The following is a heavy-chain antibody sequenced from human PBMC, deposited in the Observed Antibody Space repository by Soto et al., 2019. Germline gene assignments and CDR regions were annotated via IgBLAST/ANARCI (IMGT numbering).Heavy chain of an antibody. CDR1: GVTFISYA. D-gene: IGHD1-7*01. CDR2: SSGSGGST. J-gene: IGHJ4*02. Sequence: ASLSLCSAASGVTFISYAMSLVRQAPGKGLEWVSASSGSGGSTYYADSVKGRFTISRDNSKNTLYLQMNSLRAEDTAVYYCAKAPPKTGTKPTSRVLVSGWGQGNLVTVSS. V-gene: IGHV3-23*01. CDR3: AKAPPKTGTKPTSRVLVSG.